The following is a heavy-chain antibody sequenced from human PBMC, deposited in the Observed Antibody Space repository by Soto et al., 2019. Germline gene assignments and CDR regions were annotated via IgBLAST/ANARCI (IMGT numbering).Heavy chain of an antibody. V-gene: IGHV4-30-4*02. CDR1: GASINSVDYY. D-gene: IGHD2-15*01. Sequence: PWDTLSLTFTVSGASINSVDYYWSWIRQPQGKGVEWIGNIYYSGSTYYNPSLKSRAGISVDSSKSQVSLKLTSVTAADTAVYFCARILVNSYRLDXWGQGALVTVSX. J-gene: IGHJ4*02. CDR2: IYYSGST. CDR3: ARILVNSYRLDX.